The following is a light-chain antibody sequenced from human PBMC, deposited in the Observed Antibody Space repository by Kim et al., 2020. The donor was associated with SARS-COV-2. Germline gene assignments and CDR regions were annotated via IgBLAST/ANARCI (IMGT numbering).Light chain of an antibody. V-gene: IGLV1-40*01. CDR1: RSNIGARYD. Sequence: VTIPCTGGRSNIGARYDVQWYQQHPGTAPKLLTHANTHRPSGVPDRFSGSKSGTSASLAITGLQAEDEADYYCQSYDSSLRGLVFGGGTQLTVL. CDR2: ANT. CDR3: QSYDSSLRGLV. J-gene: IGLJ3*02.